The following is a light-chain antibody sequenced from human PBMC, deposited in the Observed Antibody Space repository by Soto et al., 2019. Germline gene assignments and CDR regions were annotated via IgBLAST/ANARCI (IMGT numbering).Light chain of an antibody. CDR1: SSDVGSYNL. V-gene: IGLV2-23*01. CDR2: EGS. CDR3: CSYAGSSTSYV. J-gene: IGLJ1*01. Sequence: QSALTQPASVSGSPGQSITISCTGTSSDVGSYNLVSWYQQHPGKAPKLMIYEGSKRPSGVSNRFSGSKSGNTAPLTISGLQAEDEADYYCCSYAGSSTSYVFGTGTKVTVL.